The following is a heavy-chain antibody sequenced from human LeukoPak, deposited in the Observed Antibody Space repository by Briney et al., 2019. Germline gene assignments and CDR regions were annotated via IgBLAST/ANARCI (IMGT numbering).Heavy chain of an antibody. CDR3: ARFYDFWRGYYRGGGYFDY. V-gene: IGHV4-61*05. D-gene: IGHD3-3*01. J-gene: IGHJ4*02. CDR1: GGSISSSSYY. CDR2: IYYSGST. Sequence: PSETLSLTCTVSGGSISSSSYYWGWIRQPPGKGLEWIGYIYYSGSTNYNPSLKSRVTISVDTSKNQFSLKLSSVTAADTAVYYCARFYDFWRGYYRGGGYFDYWGQGTLVTVSS.